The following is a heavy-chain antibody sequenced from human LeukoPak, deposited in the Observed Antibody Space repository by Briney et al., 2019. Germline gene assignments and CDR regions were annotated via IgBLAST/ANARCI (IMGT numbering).Heavy chain of an antibody. V-gene: IGHV4-31*03. Sequence: SQTLSLTCTVSGGSISSGGYYWSWIRQHPGKGLEWIGYIYYSGSTYYNPSLKSRVTISVDTSKNQFSLKLSSVTAADTAMYYCARATVTTPILDYWSQGTLVTVSS. CDR1: GGSISSGGYY. CDR2: IYYSGST. CDR3: ARATVTTPILDY. D-gene: IGHD4-17*01. J-gene: IGHJ4*02.